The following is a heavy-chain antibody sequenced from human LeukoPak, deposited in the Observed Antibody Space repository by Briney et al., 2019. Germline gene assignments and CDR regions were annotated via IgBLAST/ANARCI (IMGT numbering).Heavy chain of an antibody. CDR2: ISSSGSTI. J-gene: IGHJ6*04. D-gene: IGHD3-10*02. CDR1: GFTFSSSA. V-gene: IGHV3-48*03. Sequence: SGRSLRLSCAASGFTFSSSAMHWVRQAPGKGLEWVSYISSSGSTIYYADSVKGRFTISRDNAKNSLYLQMNSLRAEDTAVYYCAELGITMIGGVWGKGTTVTISS. CDR3: AELGITMIGGV.